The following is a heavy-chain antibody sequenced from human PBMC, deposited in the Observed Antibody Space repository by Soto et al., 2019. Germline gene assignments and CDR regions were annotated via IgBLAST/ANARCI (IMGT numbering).Heavy chain of an antibody. CDR1: GGSITSYY. CDR3: ARARWYDAFNV. J-gene: IGHJ3*01. D-gene: IGHD2-15*01. CDR2: IYYSGST. Sequence: SETLSLTCTVSGGSITSYYWSWIRQPPGKGLEWIGYIYYSGSTIYNPSLKSRVTISVDTSRNQFSLRLSSVTAADTAAYYCARARWYDAFNVWGQGTVVTVSS. V-gene: IGHV4-59*01.